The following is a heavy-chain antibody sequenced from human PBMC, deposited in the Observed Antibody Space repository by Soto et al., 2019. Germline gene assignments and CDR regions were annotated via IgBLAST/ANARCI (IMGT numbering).Heavy chain of an antibody. V-gene: IGHV1-69*13. D-gene: IGHD6-13*01. CDR1: GGTFSSYS. CDR3: ARGWYSSSWTSPWGYYGMDV. CDR2: IIPIFGTA. Sequence: ASVKVSCKASGGTFSSYSISWVRQAPGQGLEWMGGIIPIFGTADYAQKFQGRVTITADESTSTAYMELSSLRSEDTAVYYCARGWYSSSWTSPWGYYGMDVWGQGTTVTVSS. J-gene: IGHJ6*02.